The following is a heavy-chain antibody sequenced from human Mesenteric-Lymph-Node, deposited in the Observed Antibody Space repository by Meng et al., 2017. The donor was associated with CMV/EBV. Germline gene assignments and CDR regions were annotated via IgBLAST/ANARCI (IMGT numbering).Heavy chain of an antibody. CDR2: IYWNDDK. J-gene: IGHJ4*02. D-gene: IGHD3-22*01. CDR1: GFSLSTSGVG. V-gene: IGHV2-5*01. Sequence: SGPTLVKPTQTLTLTCTFSGFSLSTSGVGVGWIRQPPGKALEWLALIYWNDDKRYSPSLKSRLTITKDTSKNQVVLTMTNMDPVDTATYYCAHRRESAVNTYYYDSSDDYFDYWGQGTLVTVSS. CDR3: AHRRESAVNTYYYDSSDDYFDY.